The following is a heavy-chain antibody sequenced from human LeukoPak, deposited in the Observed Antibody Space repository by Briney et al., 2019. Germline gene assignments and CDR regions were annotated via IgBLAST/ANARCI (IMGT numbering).Heavy chain of an antibody. CDR2: ISWDGGST. D-gene: IGHD6-19*01. V-gene: IGHV3-43*01. CDR1: GFTFDDYT. CDR3: AKPVTGWRAHDAFDI. Sequence: PGGSLRLSCAASGFTFDDYTMHWVRQAPGKGLEWVSLISWDGGSTYYADSVKGRFTISRDNSKNTLYLQMNSLRAEDTAVYFCAKPVTGWRAHDAFDIWGQGTMVTVSS. J-gene: IGHJ3*02.